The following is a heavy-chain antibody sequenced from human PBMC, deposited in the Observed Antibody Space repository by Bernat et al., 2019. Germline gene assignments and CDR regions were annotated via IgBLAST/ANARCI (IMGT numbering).Heavy chain of an antibody. V-gene: IGHV4-59*08. J-gene: IGHJ5*02. D-gene: IGHD4-17*01. Sequence: QVQLQESGPGLVKPSETLSLTCTVSGGSISNYYWSWIRQPPGKGLEWIGFIYYSGSTNYNPSLKSRVTISIDTSKNQFSLKLSSVTAADTAVYYCARHSLLWDGDYIRWFDPWGQETLVTVSS. CDR3: ARHSLLWDGDYIRWFDP. CDR1: GGSISNYY. CDR2: IYYSGST.